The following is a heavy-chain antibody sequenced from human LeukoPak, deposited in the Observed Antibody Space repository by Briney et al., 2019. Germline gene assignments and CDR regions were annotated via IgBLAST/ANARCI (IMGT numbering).Heavy chain of an antibody. CDR1: GGTFSSYA. CDR3: ARGIITLDSYWYFDL. D-gene: IGHD3-10*01. CDR2: IIPIFGTA. Sequence: GSSVKVSCKASGGTFSSYAISWVRQAPGQGLEWMGRIIPIFGTANYAQKFQGRVTITTDESTSTAYMELSSLRSEDTAVYYCARGIITLDSYWYFDLWGRGTLVTVSS. V-gene: IGHV1-69*05. J-gene: IGHJ2*01.